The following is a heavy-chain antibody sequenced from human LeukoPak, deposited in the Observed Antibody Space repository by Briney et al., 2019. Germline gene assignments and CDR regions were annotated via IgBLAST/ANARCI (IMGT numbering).Heavy chain of an antibody. J-gene: IGHJ4*02. V-gene: IGHV1-2*02. CDR2: INPSSGDT. CDR1: VYTFNAYY. Sequence: ASVKVPCKTSVYTFNAYYLLWLRQAPAQGPEWRGWINPSSGDTNYAQKFQGRVTMHRDASISTAYMELSRLLSDDTVVYYCARDLGSGIRFYSWGQGTLVTVSP. CDR3: ARDLGSGIRFYS. D-gene: IGHD6-19*01.